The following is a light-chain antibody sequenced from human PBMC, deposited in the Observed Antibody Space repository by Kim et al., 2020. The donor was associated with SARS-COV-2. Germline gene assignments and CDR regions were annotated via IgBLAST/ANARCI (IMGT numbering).Light chain of an antibody. J-gene: IGKJ2*01. CDR3: QQYGSSPYT. CDR2: GAS. CDR1: QSGSTDA. Sequence: LSPGQGANVSCRASQSGSTDALAWDQQKPGQASRLLIYGASSRATGIPDRFSGSGSGTDFTLTIYRGGPEDFAMYSCQQYGSSPYTFGQGTRREI. V-gene: IGKV3-20*01.